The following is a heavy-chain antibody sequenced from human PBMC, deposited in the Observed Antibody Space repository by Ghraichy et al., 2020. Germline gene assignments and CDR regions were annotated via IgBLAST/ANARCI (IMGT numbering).Heavy chain of an antibody. D-gene: IGHD3-22*01. Sequence: SETLSLTSTVSGGSISSGGYYWSWIRQHPGKGLEWIGYIYYSGSTYYNPSLKSRVTISVDTSKNQFSLKLSSVTAADTAVYYCARGYYDSSGYYSWFDPWGQATLVTVSS. CDR2: IYYSGST. V-gene: IGHV4-31*03. CDR3: ARGYYDSSGYYSWFDP. CDR1: GGSISSGGYY. J-gene: IGHJ5*02.